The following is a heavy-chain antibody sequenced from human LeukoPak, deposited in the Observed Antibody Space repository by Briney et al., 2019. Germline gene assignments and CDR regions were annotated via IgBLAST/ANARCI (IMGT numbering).Heavy chain of an antibody. CDR1: GFTFSSYS. J-gene: IGHJ4*02. V-gene: IGHV3-21*01. Sequence: GGSLRLSCAASGFTFSSYSMNWVRQALGKGLEWVSSISSSSSHIYYADSVKGRFTISRDNAKNSLYLQMNSLRAEDTAVYYCARDTAMVPILDYWGQGTLVTVSS. CDR2: ISSSSSHI. D-gene: IGHD5-18*01. CDR3: ARDTAMVPILDY.